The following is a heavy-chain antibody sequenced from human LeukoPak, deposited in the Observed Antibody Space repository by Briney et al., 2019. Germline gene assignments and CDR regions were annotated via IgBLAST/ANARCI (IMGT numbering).Heavy chain of an antibody. J-gene: IGHJ4*02. CDR1: GYTFTGYY. Sequence: ASVKVSCKASGYTFTGYYMRWVRQAPGQGLEWMGWINPNSGGTNYAQKFQGRVTMTRDTSISTAYMELSRLRSDDTAVYYCARVQWLVPGWADYWGQGTLVTVSS. CDR3: ARVQWLVPGWADY. V-gene: IGHV1-2*02. D-gene: IGHD6-19*01. CDR2: INPNSGGT.